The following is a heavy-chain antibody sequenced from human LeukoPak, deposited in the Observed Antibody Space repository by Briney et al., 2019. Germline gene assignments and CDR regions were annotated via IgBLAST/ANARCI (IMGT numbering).Heavy chain of an antibody. J-gene: IGHJ5*02. CDR1: GGSITSGGYS. D-gene: IGHD3-22*01. CDR2: IYYSGST. Sequence: SQTLSLTCTVSGGSITSGGYSWSWIRQHPGKGLEWIGYIYYSGSTYYNPSLKSRVTISVDTSKNQFSLKLSSVTAADTAVYYRARARYYYDSSGYPGFDPWGQGTLVTVSS. V-gene: IGHV4-31*03. CDR3: ARARYYYDSSGYPGFDP.